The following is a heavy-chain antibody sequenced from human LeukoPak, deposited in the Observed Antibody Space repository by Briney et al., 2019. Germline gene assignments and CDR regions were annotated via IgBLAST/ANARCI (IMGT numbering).Heavy chain of an antibody. CDR3: ARHGTVVSRGTFDP. Sequence: SETLSLTCAVYGGSCDDYYCSWLRQLPGKGLEWIGEIHPSGIFYYNSSLLSRVTISVDTSKNQFSLKLSSVTAADTTVYYCARHGTVVSRGTFDPWGQGTLVTVSS. CDR2: IHPSGIF. V-gene: IGHV4-34*01. CDR1: GGSCDDYY. J-gene: IGHJ5*02. D-gene: IGHD1-1*01.